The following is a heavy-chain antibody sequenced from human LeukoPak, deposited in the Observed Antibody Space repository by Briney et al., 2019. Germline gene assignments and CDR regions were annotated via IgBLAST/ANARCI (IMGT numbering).Heavy chain of an antibody. V-gene: IGHV1-24*01. CDR3: ATGRIGELSVFFDY. CDR1: GYTLTELS. Sequence: ASVKVSCKVSGYTLTELSMHWVRQAPGKGLEWMGGFDPKDGETIYAQKFQGRVTMTEDTSTDTAYMELSSLRSEDTAVYYCATGRIGELSVFFDYWGQGTLVTVSS. D-gene: IGHD1-26*01. CDR2: FDPKDGET. J-gene: IGHJ4*02.